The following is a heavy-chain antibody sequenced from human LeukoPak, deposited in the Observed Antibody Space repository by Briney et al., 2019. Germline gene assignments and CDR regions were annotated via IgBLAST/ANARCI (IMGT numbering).Heavy chain of an antibody. Sequence: PSETLSHTCTISGGSISSYYWSWIRQPPGKGLGWIGYVFYSGSTNYNPSLQSRVTISVDTSENQFSLRLSSLTAADTAVYYCARAFPWAYYFDYWGQGTLVTVSS. CDR1: GGSISSYY. V-gene: IGHV4-59*08. D-gene: IGHD2/OR15-2a*01. CDR3: ARAFPWAYYFDY. J-gene: IGHJ4*02. CDR2: VFYSGST.